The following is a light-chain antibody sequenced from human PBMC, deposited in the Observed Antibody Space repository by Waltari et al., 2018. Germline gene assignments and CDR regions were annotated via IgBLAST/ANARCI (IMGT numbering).Light chain of an antibody. Sequence: SYDLTQPPSVSVSPGQTARIACSGDVLSKKYGYWYQQKPGQAPKVVIYEDSERPSGIPGRFSGSNSGTGVTVSISEVQAEDEADYYCQSADSRGTYFFGGRTKLTVL. J-gene: IGLJ2*01. V-gene: IGLV3-25*03. CDR3: QSADSRGTYF. CDR2: EDS. CDR1: VLSKKY.